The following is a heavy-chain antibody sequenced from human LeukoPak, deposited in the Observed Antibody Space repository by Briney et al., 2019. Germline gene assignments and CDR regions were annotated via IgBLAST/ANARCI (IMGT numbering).Heavy chain of an antibody. V-gene: IGHV3-11*01. CDR3: GRGHTAIDPGY. Sequence: GGSLRLSCVVSGFTFSDYYMSRVRQAPGKGLEWVSYISTTGTTIYYADSVKGRFTISRDNAKNSLYLQMNSLRAEDTAMYYCGRGHTAIDPGYWGQGTLVTVSS. CDR1: GFTFSDYY. J-gene: IGHJ4*02. CDR2: ISTTGTTI. D-gene: IGHD2-21*02.